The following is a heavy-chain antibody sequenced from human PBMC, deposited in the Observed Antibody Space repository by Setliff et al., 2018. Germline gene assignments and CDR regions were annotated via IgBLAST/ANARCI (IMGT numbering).Heavy chain of an antibody. CDR1: GFTFSSYA. Sequence: GGSLRLSCAASGFTFSSYAMSWVRQAPGKGLEWVSAISGSGGSTYYADSVKGRFTISRDDAKNSLYLQMSSLRVEDTAVYYCARETLPYYFDYWGQGTLVTVSS. CDR3: ARETLPYYFDY. J-gene: IGHJ4*02. CDR2: ISGSGGST. V-gene: IGHV3-23*01.